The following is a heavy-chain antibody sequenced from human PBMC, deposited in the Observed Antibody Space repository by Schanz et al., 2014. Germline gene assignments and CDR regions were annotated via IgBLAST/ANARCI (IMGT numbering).Heavy chain of an antibody. CDR3: ARPSDSSWYMDV. CDR2: ISYDGSNK. Sequence: VQLVDSGGGLVQPGGSLRLSCAASGFTVSNSYIHWVRQAPGKGLEWVTVISYDGSNKYYADSVKGRFTISRDNAKNSLYLQMNSLRAEDTAVYYCARPSDSSWYMDVWGKGTTVTVSS. V-gene: IGHV3-30*03. J-gene: IGHJ6*03. D-gene: IGHD2-21*02. CDR1: GFTVSNSY.